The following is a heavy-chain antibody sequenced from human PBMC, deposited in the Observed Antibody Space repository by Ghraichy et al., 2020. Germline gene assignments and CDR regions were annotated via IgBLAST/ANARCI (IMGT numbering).Heavy chain of an antibody. CDR1: GFTFSSYA. Sequence: GGSLRLSCAASGFTFSSYAMVWVRQVRGKGLEWVSVISASGNNLYSADSVKGRFTMSRDNSKNTLYLQMNSVRAEDTAVYYCASRVAGTFHYDTSGYYLHYYGLDVWGQGTTVTVSS. CDR3: ASRVAGTFHYDTSGYYLHYYGLDV. V-gene: IGHV3-23*01. CDR2: ISASGNNL. J-gene: IGHJ6*02. D-gene: IGHD3-22*01.